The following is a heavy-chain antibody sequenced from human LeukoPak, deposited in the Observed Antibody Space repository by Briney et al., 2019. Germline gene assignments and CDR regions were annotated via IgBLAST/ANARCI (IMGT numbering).Heavy chain of an antibody. CDR1: GFSFSSYT. V-gene: IGHV3-23*01. CDR3: FVDGGY. Sequence: PGGSLRLSCAASGFSFSSYTMTWVRQAPGKGLEWVSALSGSSVRTYYADSVEGRFTISRDNPKNTLYLQMNNLRADDTAVYYCFVDGGYWGQGTLVTVSS. J-gene: IGHJ4*02. CDR2: LSGSSVRT. D-gene: IGHD4-23*01.